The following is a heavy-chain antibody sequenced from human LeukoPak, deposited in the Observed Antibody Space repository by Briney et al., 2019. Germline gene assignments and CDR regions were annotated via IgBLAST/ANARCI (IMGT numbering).Heavy chain of an antibody. CDR2: INHSGST. V-gene: IGHV4-34*01. CDR1: GGSFRGYY. CDR3: ARVPSGYCSGGSCYLDY. J-gene: IGHJ4*02. D-gene: IGHD2-15*01. Sequence: SETLSLTCAVYGGSFRGYYWSWIRQPPGKGLEWIGEINHSGSTNYNPSLKSRVTISVDTSKNQFSLKLSSVTAADTAVYYCARVPSGYCSGGSCYLDYWGQGTLVTVSS.